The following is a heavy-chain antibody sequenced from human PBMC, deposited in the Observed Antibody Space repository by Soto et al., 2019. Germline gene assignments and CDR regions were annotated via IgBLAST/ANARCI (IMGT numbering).Heavy chain of an antibody. Sequence: QVQLQESGPGLVKPSETLSLTCTVSGGSISSYYWSWIRQPPGKGLEWIGYIYYSGSTNYNPSLKSRVTISVDTSKNQFSLKLSSVTAADTAVYYCARGSYDYVWGSYRLSGMDVWGQGTTVTVSS. D-gene: IGHD3-16*02. CDR3: ARGSYDYVWGSYRLSGMDV. V-gene: IGHV4-59*01. CDR1: GGSISSYY. CDR2: IYYSGST. J-gene: IGHJ6*02.